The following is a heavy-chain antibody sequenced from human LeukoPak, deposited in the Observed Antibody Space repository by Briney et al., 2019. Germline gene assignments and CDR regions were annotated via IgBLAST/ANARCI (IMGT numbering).Heavy chain of an antibody. CDR2: INPNSGGT. CDR1: GYTFTGYY. V-gene: IGHV1-2*02. CDR3: ARILMVYAIRGREVWFDP. Sequence: GASVKVSCKASGYTFTGYYMHWVRQAPGQGLEWMGWINPNSGGTNYAQKFQGRVTMTRDTSISTAYMELSSLRSEDTAVYYCARILMVYAIRGREVWFDPWGQGTLVTVSS. D-gene: IGHD2-8*01. J-gene: IGHJ5*02.